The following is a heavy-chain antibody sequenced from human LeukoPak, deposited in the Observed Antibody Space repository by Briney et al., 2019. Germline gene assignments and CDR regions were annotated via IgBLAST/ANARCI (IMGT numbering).Heavy chain of an antibody. J-gene: IGHJ6*03. D-gene: IGHD3-22*01. CDR2: IYYSGST. Sequence: SETLSLTCTDSGGSISSYYWSWIRQPPGKGLEWIGYIYYSGSTNYNPSLKRRVTISVDTSKNQFSLKLSSVTAADTAVYYCASVVAGYDSSGYAYYYYYYYMDVWGKGTTVTVSS. CDR1: GGSISSYY. V-gene: IGHV4-59*01. CDR3: ASVVAGYDSSGYAYYYYYYYMDV.